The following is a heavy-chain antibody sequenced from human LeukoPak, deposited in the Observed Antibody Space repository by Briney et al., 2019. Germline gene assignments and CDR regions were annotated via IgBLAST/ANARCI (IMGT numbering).Heavy chain of an antibody. Sequence: SETLSLTCTVSGGSISSYYWSWIRQPPGKGLEWIGYIYYSGGTNYNPSLKSRVTISVDTSKNQFSLKLSSVTAADTAVYYWARSSDTAMVPSFDPWGQGTLVTVSS. D-gene: IGHD5-18*01. V-gene: IGHV4-59*08. CDR1: GGSISSYY. CDR3: ARSSDTAMVPSFDP. J-gene: IGHJ5*02. CDR2: IYYSGGT.